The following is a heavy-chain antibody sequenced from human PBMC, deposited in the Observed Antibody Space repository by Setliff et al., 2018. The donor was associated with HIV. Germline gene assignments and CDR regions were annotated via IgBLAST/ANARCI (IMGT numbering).Heavy chain of an antibody. J-gene: IGHJ4*02. CDR1: GFTFSTYG. D-gene: IGHD6-13*01. Sequence: GGSLRLSCAASGFTFSTYGMHWVRQAPGKGLEWVSSISESGGSTNYADSVEGRFTISRDNSRSTVYLQMNSLRADDTAVYYCANGGLQYSSIDYWGQGTLVTVSS. CDR3: ANGGLQYSSIDY. CDR2: ISESGGST. V-gene: IGHV3-23*01.